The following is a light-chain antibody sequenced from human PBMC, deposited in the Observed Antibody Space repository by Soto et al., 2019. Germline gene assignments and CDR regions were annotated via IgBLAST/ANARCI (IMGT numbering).Light chain of an antibody. CDR2: GIS. V-gene: IGKV3-20*01. CDR1: TGAVTNG. J-gene: IGKJ1*01. Sequence: VVKQEPSLNVSPGGTVTLTCGSSTGAVTNGHYPYWYQQKPGKAPRLLIHGISNRATGVPDRFSGSGSGTDFTLTISRLEPEDFAVYYCQQYTAWPLTFGQGTKVDIK. CDR3: QQYTAWPLT.